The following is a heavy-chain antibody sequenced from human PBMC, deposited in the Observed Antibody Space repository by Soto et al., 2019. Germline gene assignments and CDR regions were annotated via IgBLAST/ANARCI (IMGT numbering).Heavy chain of an antibody. CDR2: IYYSGST. Sequence: PSETLSLTCTVSGGATTSDNYWTWIRQPPGKGREWLGQIYYSGSTDYNPSLKSRLAISIDTSKNQFSLKLSSVTAADTAVYFCAREGGVSSDRLYYFDSWGQGTLVTVSS. V-gene: IGHV4-30-4*01. CDR1: GGATTSDNY. CDR3: AREGGVSSDRLYYFDS. D-gene: IGHD3-10*01. J-gene: IGHJ4*02.